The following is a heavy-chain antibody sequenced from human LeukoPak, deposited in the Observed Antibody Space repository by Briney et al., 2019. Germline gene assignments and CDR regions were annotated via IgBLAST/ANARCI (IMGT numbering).Heavy chain of an antibody. J-gene: IGHJ4*02. CDR1: GFTFSSYS. V-gene: IGHV3-21*01. CDR3: AREDSSGWFFDY. Sequence: GGSLRLSCAASGFTFSSYSMNWVRQAPGKGLEWVSSISSSSSYIYYADSVKGRFTISRDNAKNSLYLQMNSLRAEDTAVYYCAREDSSGWFFDYRGQGTLVTVSS. CDR2: ISSSSSYI. D-gene: IGHD6-19*01.